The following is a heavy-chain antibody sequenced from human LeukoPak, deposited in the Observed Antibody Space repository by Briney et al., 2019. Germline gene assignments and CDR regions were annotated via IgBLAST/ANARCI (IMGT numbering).Heavy chain of an antibody. CDR2: TSDRGDYT. CDR1: GFSFMGFA. CDR3: ARKAQYNGHYPLDY. Sequence: GGSLRLSCAASGFSFMGFAMNWVRQAPGKGLEWVSGTSDRGDYTYYADSVKGRFTISRDSSKNTLFLQMNSLRAEDTALYFCARKAQYNGHYPLDYWGQGTLVTVSS. J-gene: IGHJ4*02. V-gene: IGHV3-23*01. D-gene: IGHD1-7*01.